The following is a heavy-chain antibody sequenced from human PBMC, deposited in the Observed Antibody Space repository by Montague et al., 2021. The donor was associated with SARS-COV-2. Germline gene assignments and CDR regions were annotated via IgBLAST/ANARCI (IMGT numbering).Heavy chain of an antibody. Sequence: SLRLSCAASGFTFSTYAMSWVRQAPGKGLEWVSTISSGGSTMDYADSVKGRFTISRDDAKNSLYLQMNSLRAEDTAVYYCARDGTMIRGIFPYYSGMDLWGQGTTVTVSS. V-gene: IGHV3-48*03. J-gene: IGHJ6*02. CDR3: ARDGTMIRGIFPYYSGMDL. D-gene: IGHD3-10*01. CDR2: ISSGGSTM. CDR1: GFTFSTYA.